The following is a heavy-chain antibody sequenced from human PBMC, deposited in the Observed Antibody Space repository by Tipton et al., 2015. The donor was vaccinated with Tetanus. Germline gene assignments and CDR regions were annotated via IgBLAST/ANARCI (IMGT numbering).Heavy chain of an antibody. Sequence: SGFIFSSYGIHWVRQAPGKGLGWVAVSWYDGTDKYYADSVKGRFTISRDNSKNTLYLQMNSLRAEDTAVYYCAREADCSGGSCFSGDFDNWGQGTQVTVSS. CDR2: SWYDGTDK. J-gene: IGHJ4*02. CDR3: AREADCSGGSCFSGDFDN. CDR1: GFIFSSYG. V-gene: IGHV3-33*01. D-gene: IGHD2-15*01.